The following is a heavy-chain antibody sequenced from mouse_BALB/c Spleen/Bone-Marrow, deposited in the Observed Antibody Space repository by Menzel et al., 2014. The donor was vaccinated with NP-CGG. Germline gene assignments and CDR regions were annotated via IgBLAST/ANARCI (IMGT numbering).Heavy chain of an antibody. CDR2: ISSGSSTI. CDR3: ARSRFPDYGSSPFDY. Sequence: DVMLVESGGGLVQHGGSRKLSCAASGFTFSSFGMHWVRQAPEKGLEWVAYISSGSSTIYYADTVKGRFTISRDNPKNILFLQMTSLKSEDTAMYYCARSRFPDYGSSPFDYWGQGTTLTVSS. J-gene: IGHJ2*01. D-gene: IGHD1-1*01. CDR1: GFTFSSFG. V-gene: IGHV5-17*02.